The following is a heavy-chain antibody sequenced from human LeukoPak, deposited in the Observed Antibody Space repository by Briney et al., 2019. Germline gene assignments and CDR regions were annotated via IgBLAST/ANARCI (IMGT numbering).Heavy chain of an antibody. Sequence: GASVKVSCKASGGTFSSYTVSWVRQAPGQGLEWMGGIIPVFAKTDYAQKFQGRVTFTADTSTSTAYMELYSLRSEDTAVYYCARVTKQQLVRSWYFDLWGRGTLVTVSS. CDR1: GGTFSSYT. V-gene: IGHV1-69*06. D-gene: IGHD6-13*01. J-gene: IGHJ2*01. CDR3: ARVTKQQLVRSWYFDL. CDR2: IIPVFAKT.